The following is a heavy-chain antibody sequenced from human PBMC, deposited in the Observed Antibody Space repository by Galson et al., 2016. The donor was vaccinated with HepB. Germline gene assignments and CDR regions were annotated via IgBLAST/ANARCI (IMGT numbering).Heavy chain of an antibody. V-gene: IGHV3-33*01. CDR1: GFTFSSYG. Sequence: SLRLSCAASGFTFSSYGMHWVRQAPGKGLEWVAVIWYDGSNKYYADSVKGRFTISRDNSKNTLSLQMNTLSAEDTAVYYCARGGFKEYYDSSGYYIDYWGQGTLVTVSS. CDR2: IWYDGSNK. CDR3: ARGGFKEYYDSSGYYIDY. D-gene: IGHD3-22*01. J-gene: IGHJ4*02.